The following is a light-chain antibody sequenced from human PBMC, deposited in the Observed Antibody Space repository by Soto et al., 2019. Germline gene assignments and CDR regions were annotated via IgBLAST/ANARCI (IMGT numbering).Light chain of an antibody. CDR3: QQYGSSPLLT. Sequence: EIVLTQSPATLSLSPGERATLSCRASQSVSSSYLAWYQQKPGQAPRLLIYGASSRATGIPDRFSGSGSGTDFTLTISRLEPEDFAVYYCQQYGSSPLLTFG. CDR2: GAS. J-gene: IGKJ4*01. CDR1: QSVSSSY. V-gene: IGKV3-20*01.